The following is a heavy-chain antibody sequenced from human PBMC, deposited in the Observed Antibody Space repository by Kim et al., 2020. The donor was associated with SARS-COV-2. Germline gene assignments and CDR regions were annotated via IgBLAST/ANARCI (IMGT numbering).Heavy chain of an antibody. Sequence: GGSLRLSCAASGFTFDDYAMHWVRQAPGKGLEWVSGISWNSGSIGYADSVKGRFTISRDNAKNSLYLQMNSLRAEDTALYYCAKVRYSSGWYRPYFDYWGQGTLVTVSS. J-gene: IGHJ4*02. V-gene: IGHV3-9*01. D-gene: IGHD6-19*01. CDR1: GFTFDDYA. CDR3: AKVRYSSGWYRPYFDY. CDR2: ISWNSGSI.